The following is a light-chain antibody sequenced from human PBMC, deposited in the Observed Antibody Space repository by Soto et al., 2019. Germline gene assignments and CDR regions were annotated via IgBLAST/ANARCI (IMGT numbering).Light chain of an antibody. CDR1: QSVRGN. J-gene: IGKJ4*01. Sequence: EIVMTQSPAILSVSPGERATLSCRASQSVRGNLAWYQQKAGQAPRLLIYGASTRATGIPARFSGSGSGTDFTLTISSLQSEDFAVYYCQQYNNWPPVTFGGGTKVDIK. CDR3: QQYNNWPPVT. CDR2: GAS. V-gene: IGKV3-15*01.